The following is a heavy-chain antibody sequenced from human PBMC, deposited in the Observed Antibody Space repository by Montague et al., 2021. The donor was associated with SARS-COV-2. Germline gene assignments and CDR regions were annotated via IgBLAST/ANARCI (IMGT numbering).Heavy chain of an antibody. CDR3: ARHGPFVVVTAIHDTFDI. CDR1: GGSISTYY. V-gene: IGHV4-59*08. CDR2: IYYSRST. Sequence: SETLSLTCTVSGGSISTYYWSWIRQPPGKGLEWIGYIYYSRSTNYNPSLKSRVTISVDTSKNQFSLKLSSVTAADTAVHYCARHGPFVVVTAIHDTFDIWGQGTMVTVSS. J-gene: IGHJ3*02. D-gene: IGHD2-21*02.